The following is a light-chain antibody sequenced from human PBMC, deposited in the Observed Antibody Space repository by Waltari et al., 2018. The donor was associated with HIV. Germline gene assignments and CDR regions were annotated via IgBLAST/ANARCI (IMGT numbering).Light chain of an antibody. J-gene: IGLJ2*01. CDR2: VEGSGSF. CDR3: ETWDSDIRV. Sequence: QPVLTQSSSASASLESSVKLTCTLSSGHSSYIIAWHQQQPGKAPRYLMKVEGSGSFNKGGGVPDRFSGSSSGADRYLTISNLQSEDEADYYCETWDSDIRVFGGGTKLTVL. V-gene: IGLV4-60*03. CDR1: SGHSSYI.